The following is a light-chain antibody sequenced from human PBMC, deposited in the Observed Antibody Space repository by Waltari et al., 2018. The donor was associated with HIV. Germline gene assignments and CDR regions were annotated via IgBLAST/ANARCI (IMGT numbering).Light chain of an antibody. CDR3: GTWDSSLSAWV. CDR1: SSNIGNNY. CDR2: DSN. J-gene: IGLJ3*02. V-gene: IGLV1-51*01. Sequence: QSVFTQPPSVSAAPGQKVTIPCSGSSSNIGNNYVTWYQQLPGTAPKLLIYDSNKRPSGIPDRFSGSKSGTSGTLAITGLQTGDEADYYCGTWDSSLSAWVFGGGTKLTVL.